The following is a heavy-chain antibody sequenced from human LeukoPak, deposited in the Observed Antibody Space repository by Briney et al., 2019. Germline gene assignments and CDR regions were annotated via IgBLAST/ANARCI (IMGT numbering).Heavy chain of an antibody. V-gene: IGHV4-31*03. D-gene: IGHD5-18*01. J-gene: IGHJ4*02. CDR3: ARAAMVPVGYYFDY. Sequence: SQTLSLTCTVSGGSISSGSYYWSWIRQHPGKGLEWIGYIYYSGSTYYNPSLKSRVTISVDTSKNQFSLKLSSVTAADTAVYYCARAAMVPVGYYFDYWGQGTLVTVSS. CDR2: IYYSGST. CDR1: GGSISSGSYY.